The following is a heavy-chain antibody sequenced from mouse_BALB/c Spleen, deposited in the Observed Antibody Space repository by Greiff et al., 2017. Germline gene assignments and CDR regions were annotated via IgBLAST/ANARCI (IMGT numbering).Heavy chain of an antibody. CDR3: ARAPTANWQFAY. CDR2: IRNKANGYTT. D-gene: IGHD4-1*01. CDR1: GFTFTDYY. J-gene: IGHJ3*01. V-gene: IGHV7-3*02. Sequence: EVQLVESGGGLVQPGGSLRLSCATSGFTFTDYYMSWVRQHPGKALEWLGFIRNKANGYTTEYSASVKGQFTISRDNSQSILHLQMNTLRAEDSATYYCARAPTANWQFAYRGPGTLVTGSA.